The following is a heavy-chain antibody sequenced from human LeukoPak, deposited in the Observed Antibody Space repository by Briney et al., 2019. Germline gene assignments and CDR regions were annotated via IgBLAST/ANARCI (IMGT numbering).Heavy chain of an antibody. D-gene: IGHD3-10*01. CDR3: ARQSSHDSGSYYNPFVY. V-gene: IGHV4-39*01. CDR2: IYYSGST. Sequence: PSETLSLTCTVSGGSISRSGDYWGWIRQPPGEGLEWIGSIYYSGSTYDNPSLRSRVTISVDTSKNQFSLKLSSVTAADTAVYYCARQSSHDSGSYYNPFVYWGQGTLVTVSS. CDR1: GGSISRSGDY. J-gene: IGHJ4*02.